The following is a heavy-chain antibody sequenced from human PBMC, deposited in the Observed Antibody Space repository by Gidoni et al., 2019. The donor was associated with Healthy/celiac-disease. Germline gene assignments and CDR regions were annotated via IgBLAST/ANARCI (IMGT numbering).Heavy chain of an antibody. CDR2: INHSGST. V-gene: IGHV4-34*01. CDR3: ARYYSLPPAKYYYYYYGMDV. CDR1: GGSFSGYY. J-gene: IGHJ6*02. D-gene: IGHD4-4*01. Sequence: QVQLQQWGAGLLKPSETLSLTCAVYGGSFSGYYWHWRRQPPGKRLEWIGEINHSGSTNYNPSLNGRVTISVYTSKTQFSLKLSSVTAADTAVYYCARYYSLPPAKYYYYYYGMDVWGQGTTVTVSS.